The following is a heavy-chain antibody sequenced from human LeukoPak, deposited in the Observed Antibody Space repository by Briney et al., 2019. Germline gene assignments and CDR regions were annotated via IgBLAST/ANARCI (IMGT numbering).Heavy chain of an antibody. CDR2: INHSGST. CDR1: GGSFSGYY. Sequence: MASETLSLTCAVYGGSFSGYYWSWIRQPPGKGLEWIGEINHSGSTNYNPSLKSRVTISVDTSKNQFSLKLSSVTAADTAVYYCARGNTMDYRGQGTLVTVSS. J-gene: IGHJ4*02. V-gene: IGHV4-34*01. CDR3: ARGNTMDY. D-gene: IGHD2-2*01.